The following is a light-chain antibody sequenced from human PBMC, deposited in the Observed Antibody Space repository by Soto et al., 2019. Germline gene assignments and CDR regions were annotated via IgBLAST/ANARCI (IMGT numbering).Light chain of an antibody. CDR3: QAYDYSLTAFV. J-gene: IGLJ3*02. Sequence: QSVLTQPPSVSGAPGQRVTISCTGSSSNIGAGYDVHWYQQRPETAPKLLIFGNRNRPSGVPERFSGSKSGTSASLAITGLQAEDEADYYCQAYDYSLTAFVFGGGTKVTVL. CDR1: SSNIGAGYD. CDR2: GNR. V-gene: IGLV1-40*01.